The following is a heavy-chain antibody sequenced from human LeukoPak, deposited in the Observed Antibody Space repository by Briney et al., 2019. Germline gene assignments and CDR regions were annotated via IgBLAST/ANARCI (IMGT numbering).Heavy chain of an antibody. CDR1: GGSISSGGYY. J-gene: IGHJ4*02. Sequence: SQTLSLTCTVSGGSISSGGYYWSWIRQHPGKGLEWIGYIYYSGSTYYNPSLKSRVTISVDTSKNQFPLKLSSVTAADTAVYYCARGRGTFYYYDSSGYIDYWGQGTLVTVSS. V-gene: IGHV4-31*03. CDR3: ARGRGTFYYYDSSGYIDY. CDR2: IYYSGST. D-gene: IGHD3-22*01.